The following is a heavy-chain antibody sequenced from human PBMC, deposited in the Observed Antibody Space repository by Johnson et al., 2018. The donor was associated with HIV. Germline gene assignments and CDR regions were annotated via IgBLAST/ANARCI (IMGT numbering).Heavy chain of an antibody. Sequence: VHLVESGGGVVQPGRSLRLSCAASGFTFSSYAMHWVRQPPGKGLVWVSRINSDGSSTSYADSVKGRFTISRDNAKNTLYLQMNSLRVEDTAVYYCARAIDQGYSSGWSSDVYDIWGQGTMVTVSA. V-gene: IGHV3-74*02. CDR1: GFTFSSYA. CDR3: ARAIDQGYSSGWSSDVYDI. D-gene: IGHD6-19*01. J-gene: IGHJ3*02. CDR2: INSDGSST.